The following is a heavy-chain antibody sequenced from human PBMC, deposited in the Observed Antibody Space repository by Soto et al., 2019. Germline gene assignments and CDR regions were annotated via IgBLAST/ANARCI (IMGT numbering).Heavy chain of an antibody. CDR3: ARVEREDPGSWSYPYNWYDP. J-gene: IGHJ5*02. CDR2: IIPIFGTA. V-gene: IGHV1-69*13. Sequence: GASVKVSCKASGGTFSSYAISWVRQAPGQGLEWMGGIIPIFGTANYAQKFQGRVTITADESTSTAYMELSSLRSEDTAVYYCARVEREDPGSWSYPYNWYDPWGQGTLVTVSS. CDR1: GGTFSSYA. D-gene: IGHD3-10*01.